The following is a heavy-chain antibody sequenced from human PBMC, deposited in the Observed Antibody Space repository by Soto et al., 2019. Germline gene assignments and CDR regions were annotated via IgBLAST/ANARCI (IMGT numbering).Heavy chain of an antibody. J-gene: IGHJ4*02. D-gene: IGHD3-10*01. CDR1: GGSISSYY. CDR3: ARAPRGNYGYPSYFDS. Sequence: QVQLQESGPGLVKPSETLSLTCTVSGGSISSYYWSWIRQPPGKGLEWIGYIYYSGSTNYNPSLKSRVTISVDTSKNQFSLKLSSVTAADTAVYYCARAPRGNYGYPSYFDSWGQGTLVTVSS. CDR2: IYYSGST. V-gene: IGHV4-59*01.